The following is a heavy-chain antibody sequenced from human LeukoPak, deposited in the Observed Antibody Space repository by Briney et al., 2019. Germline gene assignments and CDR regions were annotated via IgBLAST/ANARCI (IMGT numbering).Heavy chain of an antibody. CDR1: GGSISSYY. CDR3: ARLRRSSSYNWFDP. J-gene: IGHJ5*02. V-gene: IGHV4-59*08. Sequence: SETLSLTCTVSGGSISSYYWSWIRQPPGKGLEWIGYIYYSGSTNYNPSLKSRATISVDTSKNQFSLKLSSVTAADTAVYYCARLRRSSSYNWFDPWGQGTLVTVSS. D-gene: IGHD6-6*01. CDR2: IYYSGST.